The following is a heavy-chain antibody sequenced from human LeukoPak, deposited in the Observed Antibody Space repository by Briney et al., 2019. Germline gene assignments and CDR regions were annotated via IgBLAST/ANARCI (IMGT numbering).Heavy chain of an antibody. CDR3: AKGPYYYESSGYYYGGFDY. D-gene: IGHD3-22*01. V-gene: IGHV3-23*01. Sequence: GGSLRLSCEVSGFTFSSYAMSWVRQAPGKGLEWVSGISGSGGSTYYADSVKGRFTISRDNSKNTLYLQMKSLRAEDTAVYHCAKGPYYYESSGYYYGGFDYWGQGTLVTVSS. CDR2: ISGSGGST. CDR1: GFTFSSYA. J-gene: IGHJ4*02.